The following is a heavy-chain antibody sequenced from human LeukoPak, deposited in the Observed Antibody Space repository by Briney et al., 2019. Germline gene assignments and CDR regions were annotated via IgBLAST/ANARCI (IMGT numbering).Heavy chain of an antibody. CDR1: GFTVSTNS. CDR2: IYSDNT. CDR3: ARDGGSSWYFDY. J-gene: IGHJ4*02. Sequence: GGSLRLSCSVSGFTVSTNSMSWVPQAPGKGLEWVSFIYSDNTHYSDSVKGRFTISRDNAKNSLHLQMNSLRAEDTAVYYCARDGGSSWYFDYWGQGTLATVSS. V-gene: IGHV3-66*01. D-gene: IGHD6-13*01.